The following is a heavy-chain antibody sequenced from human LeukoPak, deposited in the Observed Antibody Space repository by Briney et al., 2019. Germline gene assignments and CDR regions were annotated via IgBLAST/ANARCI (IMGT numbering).Heavy chain of an antibody. J-gene: IGHJ2*01. CDR1: GGSISSYY. V-gene: IGHV4-59*08. CDR2: IYHSGSS. CDR3: ATHYYDSSGYYYSWYFDL. Sequence: SETLSFTCTVSGGSISSYYWSWIRQPPGKGLEWIGYIYHSGSSNYNPSLKSRVTISADTSKNQFSLKLSSVTAADTAVYYCATHYYDSSGYYYSWYFDLWGRGTLVTVSS. D-gene: IGHD3-22*01.